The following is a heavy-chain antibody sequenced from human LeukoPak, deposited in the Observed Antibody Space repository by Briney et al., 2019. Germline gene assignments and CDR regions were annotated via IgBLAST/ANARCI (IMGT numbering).Heavy chain of an antibody. D-gene: IGHD1-7*01. Sequence: GGSLRLSCAASGFTFSSYWMSWVRQAPGKGLEWVSSISSSSSYIYYADSVKGRFTISRDNAKNSLYLQMNSLRAEDTAVYYCARGLYWNYPTIYQNWGQGTLVTVSS. CDR2: ISSSSSYI. CDR1: GFTFSSYW. CDR3: ARGLYWNYPTIYQN. V-gene: IGHV3-21*01. J-gene: IGHJ4*02.